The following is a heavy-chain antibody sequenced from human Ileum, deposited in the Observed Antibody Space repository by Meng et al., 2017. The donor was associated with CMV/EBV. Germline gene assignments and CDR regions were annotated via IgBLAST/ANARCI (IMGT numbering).Heavy chain of an antibody. D-gene: IGHD2-2*02. J-gene: IGHJ4*02. Sequence: SFSGYYWSWIRQHPGKGMEWIGEINHSGSTNYNPSLKSRVTISVDTSKNQFSLKLSSVTAADTAVYYCARGINCSSTSCYTPRGTFDYWGQGTLVTVSS. CDR3: ARGINCSSTSCYTPRGTFDY. CDR1: SFSGYY. CDR2: INHSGST. V-gene: IGHV4-34*01.